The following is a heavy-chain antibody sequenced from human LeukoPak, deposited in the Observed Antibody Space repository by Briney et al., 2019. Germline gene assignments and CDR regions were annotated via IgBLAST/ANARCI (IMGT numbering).Heavy chain of an antibody. J-gene: IGHJ5*02. CDR2: IYSSGVT. CDR1: GFTVSSNY. CDR3: ARLEVRGVIGP. V-gene: IGHV3-53*01. D-gene: IGHD3-10*01. Sequence: GGSLRLSCEASGFTVSSNYMNWVRQAPGKGLEWVSIIYSSGVTYYADSVKGRFTISRDNSKNTLYLQMNSVKAEDTAVCYCARLEVRGVIGPWGQGTLVTVSS.